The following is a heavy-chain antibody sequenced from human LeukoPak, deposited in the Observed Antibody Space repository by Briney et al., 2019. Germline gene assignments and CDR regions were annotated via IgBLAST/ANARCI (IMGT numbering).Heavy chain of an antibody. CDR1: GGSISSYY. V-gene: IGHV4-59*01. CDR3: SIGAVSGTPAFDF. Sequence: PSETLSLTCTVSGGSISSYYWSWIRQPPGKGLEGIGYIHHSGSTNYKHSLKSRVTISVDTSKNKFSLKLTSVTAEDTAVYYCSIGAVSGTPAFDFWGQGTMVTVSS. J-gene: IGHJ3*01. D-gene: IGHD1-14*01. CDR2: IHHSGST.